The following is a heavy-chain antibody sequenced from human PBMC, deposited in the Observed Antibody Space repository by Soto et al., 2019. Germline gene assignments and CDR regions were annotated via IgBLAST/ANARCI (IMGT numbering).Heavy chain of an antibody. D-gene: IGHD3-22*01. CDR3: ARRSSGYYYGSEAFDI. V-gene: IGHV5-51*01. CDR1: GYSFTSYW. Sequence: GESLKIPCKGSGYSFTSYWIGWVRQMPGKGLEWMGIIYPGDSDTRYSPSFQGQVTISADKSISTAYLQWSSLKASDTAMYYCARRSSGYYYGSEAFDIWGQGTMVTVSS. CDR2: IYPGDSDT. J-gene: IGHJ3*02.